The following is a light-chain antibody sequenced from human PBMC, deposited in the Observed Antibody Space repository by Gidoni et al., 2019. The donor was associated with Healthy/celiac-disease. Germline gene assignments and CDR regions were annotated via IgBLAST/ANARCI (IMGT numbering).Light chain of an antibody. CDR2: DAS. CDR3: QQRSNWPPVS. Sequence: EIVLTQSPATLSLSPGERATLSCRASQSFSSYLAWYQQKPGQAPRLLIYDASNRATGIPARFSGSGSGTDFTLTISSLEPEDFAVYYCQQRSNWPPVSFGQXTKLEIK. CDR1: QSFSSY. V-gene: IGKV3-11*01. J-gene: IGKJ2*03.